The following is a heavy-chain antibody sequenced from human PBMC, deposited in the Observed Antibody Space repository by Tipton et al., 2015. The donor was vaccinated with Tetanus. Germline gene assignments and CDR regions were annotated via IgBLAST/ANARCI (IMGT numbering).Heavy chain of an antibody. CDR3: ARHKRLREDYYYYYGMDV. V-gene: IGHV4-59*08. CDR2: IYYSGST. J-gene: IGHJ6*02. D-gene: IGHD6-25*01. CDR1: GGSISSYY. Sequence: TLSLTCTVSGGSISSYYWSWIRQPPGKGLEWIGYIYYSGSTNYNPSLKSRVTISVDTSKNQFFLKLNSVTAADTAVYYCARHKRLREDYYYYYGMDVWGQGTTVTVSS.